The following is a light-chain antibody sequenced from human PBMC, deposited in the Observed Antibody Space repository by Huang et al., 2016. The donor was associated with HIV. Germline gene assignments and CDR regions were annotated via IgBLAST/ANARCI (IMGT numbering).Light chain of an antibody. CDR2: DAS. Sequence: EIVLTQSPATLSLSPGERATLSCRASQSVRSYLAWYQQKPGQAPRLLIYDASKRATGSPARFTGSGSGTDFTLTISSLEPEDFAVYYCQQRSNWPPTFGQGTKVEIK. CDR3: QQRSNWPPT. V-gene: IGKV3-11*01. CDR1: QSVRSY. J-gene: IGKJ1*01.